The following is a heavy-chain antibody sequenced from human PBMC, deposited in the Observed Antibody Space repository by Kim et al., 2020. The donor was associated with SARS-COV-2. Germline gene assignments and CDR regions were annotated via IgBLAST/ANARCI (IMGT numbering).Heavy chain of an antibody. D-gene: IGHD3-10*01. Sequence: GGSLRLSCAASGFTFSSYAMHWVRQAPGKGLEWVAVISYDGSNKYYADSVKGRFTISRDNSKNTLYLQMNSLRAEDTAVYYCAREYWWFGESQPKPYYY. J-gene: IGHJ6*01. CDR1: GFTFSSYA. V-gene: IGHV3-30*04. CDR2: ISYDGSNK. CDR3: AREYWWFGESQPKPYYY.